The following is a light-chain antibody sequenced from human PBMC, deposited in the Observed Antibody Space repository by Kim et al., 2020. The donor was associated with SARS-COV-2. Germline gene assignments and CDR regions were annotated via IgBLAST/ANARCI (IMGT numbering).Light chain of an antibody. CDR2: RAS. Sequence: DIQMTQSPSTVSASEGDTVTITCRASQNVNTWLAWYQQKPGKAPKLLIYRASTLESGVSSRFSGSGLGTEFTLTISSLQPDDFATYYCQQYDSGSGTFGQGTKVDIK. J-gene: IGKJ1*01. CDR3: QQYDSGSGT. V-gene: IGKV1-5*03. CDR1: QNVNTW.